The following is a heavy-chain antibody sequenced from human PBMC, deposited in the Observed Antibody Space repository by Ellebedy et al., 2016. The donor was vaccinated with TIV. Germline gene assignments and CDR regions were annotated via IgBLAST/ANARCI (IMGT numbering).Heavy chain of an antibody. CDR2: FKTKFEGVPT. D-gene: IGHD1-26*01. V-gene: IGHV3-15*01. J-gene: IGHJ4*02. CDR1: GFAFNNAW. CDR3: ATESGTYFTY. Sequence: GGSLRLXXAASGFAFNNAWMSWVRQAPGKGLEWVGRFKTKFEGVPTDYAATVKGRFTISRDDSKNTQYLEMNSLRTEDTAVYYCATESGTYFTYWGQGTLVTVST.